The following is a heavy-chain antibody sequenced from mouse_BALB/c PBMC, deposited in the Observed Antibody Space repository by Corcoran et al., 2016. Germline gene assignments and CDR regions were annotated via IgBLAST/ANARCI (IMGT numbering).Heavy chain of an antibody. CDR2: INTYTGEP. D-gene: IGHD1-1*01. CDR3: ARKGYYGSSGAY. J-gene: IGHJ3*01. CDR1: GYTFTNHG. Sequence: QIQLVQSGPELKKPGETVKISCKASGYTFTNHGMNWVKQAPGKGLKWMGWINTYTGEPTYADDFKGRFAFSLETSASTAYLQINNLKNEDTATYFCARKGYYGSSGAYWGQGTLVTVSA. V-gene: IGHV9-3-1*01.